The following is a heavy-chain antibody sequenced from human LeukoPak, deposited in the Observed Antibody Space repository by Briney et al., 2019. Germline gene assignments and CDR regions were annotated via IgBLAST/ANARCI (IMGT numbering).Heavy chain of an antibody. D-gene: IGHD3-22*01. Sequence: GSSVKVSCKASGGTFSSYAISWVRQAPGQGLEWMGGIIPIFGTANYAQKFQGRVTITADESTSTAYMELSSLRSEDTAMYYCARDGVDSSGYYYVVNYWGQGTLVTVSS. CDR1: GGTFSSYA. CDR3: ARDGVDSSGYYYVVNY. J-gene: IGHJ4*02. V-gene: IGHV1-69*01. CDR2: IIPIFGTA.